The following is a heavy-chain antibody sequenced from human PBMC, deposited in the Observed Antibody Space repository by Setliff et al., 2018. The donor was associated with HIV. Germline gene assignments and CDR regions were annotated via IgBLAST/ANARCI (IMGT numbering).Heavy chain of an antibody. CDR2: IKEDGSEK. CDR1: GFTLGSDW. J-gene: IGHJ4*02. D-gene: IGHD2-15*01. Sequence: GGSLRLTCAASGFTLGSDWMSWVRQAPGKGLEWVASIKEDGSEKYYVDSLKGRFTISRDTAKNTLYLQVSSLRAEDTAVYYCASLLPVDYWGQGTLVTVSS. V-gene: IGHV3-7*03. CDR3: ASLLPVDY.